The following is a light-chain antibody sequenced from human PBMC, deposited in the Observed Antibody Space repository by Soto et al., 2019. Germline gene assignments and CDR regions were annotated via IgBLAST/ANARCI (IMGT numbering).Light chain of an antibody. Sequence: DIQMTQSPSSVSASVGDRVTITCRASQGISGCLAWYQQKPGKAPKLLIYAASTLETGVPSRFSGGRSGTDFTLTINNLQPEDFATYYCQQATISQLTFGGGTKVEI. J-gene: IGKJ4*01. CDR3: QQATISQLT. V-gene: IGKV1-12*01. CDR1: QGISGC. CDR2: AAS.